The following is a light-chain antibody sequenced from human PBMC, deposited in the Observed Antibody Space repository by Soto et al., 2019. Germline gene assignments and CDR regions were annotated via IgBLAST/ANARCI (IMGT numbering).Light chain of an antibody. V-gene: IGKV1-5*01. CDR1: QSISSW. Sequence: EIKVTKSPAALSASVGDRVTITCRASQSISSWLAWYQQKPGKAPKLLIYDASSLESGVPSRFSGSGSGTEFTLTISSLQPDDFATYYCQQSNSYRWTFGQGTKLDIK. CDR3: QQSNSYRWT. CDR2: DAS. J-gene: IGKJ1*01.